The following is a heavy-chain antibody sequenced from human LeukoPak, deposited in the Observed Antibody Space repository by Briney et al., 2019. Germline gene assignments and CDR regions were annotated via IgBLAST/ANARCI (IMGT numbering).Heavy chain of an antibody. V-gene: IGHV4-59*01. CDR2: MYYSGST. D-gene: IGHD3-22*01. Sequence: SETLSLTCAVYGGSFSGYYWSWIRQPPGKGLEWIGFMYYSGSTHYNPSLKSRVTMSVDTSKNQFSLKLSSVTAADTAVYYCARGSYYYDSGWGQGTLVTVSS. J-gene: IGHJ4*02. CDR3: ARGSYYYDSG. CDR1: GGSFSGYY.